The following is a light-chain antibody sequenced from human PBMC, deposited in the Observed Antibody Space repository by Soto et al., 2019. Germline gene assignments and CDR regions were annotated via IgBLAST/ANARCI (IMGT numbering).Light chain of an antibody. CDR2: GVS. CDR1: PSVTNN. Sequence: ELVMTQSPAPLSVSPGERATLSCRASPSVTNNLAWYQQKPGQPPKLVLYGVSTRAAGIPARFNGSGSGTAFTLTVSSLQSEDFAVYYCQQYNNWPPRYTFGQGTKLEIK. V-gene: IGKV3D-15*01. J-gene: IGKJ2*01. CDR3: QQYNNWPPRYT.